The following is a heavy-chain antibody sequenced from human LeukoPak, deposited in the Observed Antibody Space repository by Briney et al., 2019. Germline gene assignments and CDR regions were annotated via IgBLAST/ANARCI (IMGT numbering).Heavy chain of an antibody. Sequence: GGSLRLSCEASGFTFDDYAMHWVRQAPGKGLEWVSLIGGDGGVTYSADSVKGRFTISRDNSKNSLYLQMNSLKTEDTAFYYCAKDSTMSSSGWTFDSWGQGTLVTVSS. D-gene: IGHD6-19*01. V-gene: IGHV3-43*02. CDR3: AKDSTMSSSGWTFDS. J-gene: IGHJ4*02. CDR1: GFTFDDYA. CDR2: IGGDGGVT.